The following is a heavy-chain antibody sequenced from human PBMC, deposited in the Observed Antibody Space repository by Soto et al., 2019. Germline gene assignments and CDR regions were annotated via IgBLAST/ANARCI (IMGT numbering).Heavy chain of an antibody. CDR1: GFTFSSYA. J-gene: IGHJ4*02. D-gene: IGHD2-15*01. V-gene: IGHV3-23*01. CDR2: ISGSGGST. CDR3: AKEDHCSGGSCSGYFDY. Sequence: PEGSLRLSCAASGFTFSSYAMSWVRQAPGKGLEWVSAISGSGGSTYYADSVKGRFTISRDNSKNTLYLQMNSLRAEDTAVYYCAKEDHCSGGSCSGYFDYWGQGTLVTVSS.